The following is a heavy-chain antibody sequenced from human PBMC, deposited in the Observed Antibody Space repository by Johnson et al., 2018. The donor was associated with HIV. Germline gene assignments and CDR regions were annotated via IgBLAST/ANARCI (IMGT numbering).Heavy chain of an antibody. Sequence: VQLMESGGGLGKPGGSLRLSCAASGFTFSDYYMSWLRQPPGKGLEWVSAISGSGGSTYYADSVKGRFTISRDNSKNTLYLQMNSLRAEDTAVYYCARACRDGYTCDAFDIWGQGTMVTVSS. CDR3: ARACRDGYTCDAFDI. CDR1: GFTFSDYY. CDR2: ISGSGGST. J-gene: IGHJ3*02. D-gene: IGHD5-24*01. V-gene: IGHV3-23*01.